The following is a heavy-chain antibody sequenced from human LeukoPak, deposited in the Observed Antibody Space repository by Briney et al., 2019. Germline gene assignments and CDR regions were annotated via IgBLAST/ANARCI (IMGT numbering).Heavy chain of an antibody. CDR2: ISGSGGST. D-gene: IGHD3-10*01. J-gene: IGHJ4*02. CDR1: GFTFSSYA. V-gene: IGHV3-23*01. Sequence: GGSLRLSCAASGFTFSSYAMSWVRQAPGKGLEWVSAISGSGGSTYYADSVKGRFTISRDNAKNSLYLQMNSLRAEDTAVYYCARDGERTYYYGSGLGYFDYWGQGTLVTVSS. CDR3: ARDGERTYYYGSGLGYFDY.